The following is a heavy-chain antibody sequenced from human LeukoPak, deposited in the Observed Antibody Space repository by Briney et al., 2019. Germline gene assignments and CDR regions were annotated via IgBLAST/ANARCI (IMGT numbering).Heavy chain of an antibody. D-gene: IGHD1-26*01. CDR3: AGRVGATWVDY. V-gene: IGHV3-48*04. J-gene: IGHJ4*02. Sequence: GGSLRLSCAASGFIFKNAWMSWLRQTPGKGLEWLSYISSSSSTMYYADSVKGRFTIPRDNAKNSLYLQMNSLRAEDTAVYYCAGRVGATWVDYWGQGNLVTVSS. CDR1: GFIFKNAW. CDR2: ISSSSSTM.